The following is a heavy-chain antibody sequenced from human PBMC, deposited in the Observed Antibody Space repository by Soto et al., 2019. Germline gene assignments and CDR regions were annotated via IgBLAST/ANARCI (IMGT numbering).Heavy chain of an antibody. J-gene: IGHJ4*02. V-gene: IGHV4-31*03. CDR3: ARGARSFYFDS. CDR2: IYFSGTT. D-gene: IGHD6-6*01. CDR1: GGSITSGGFY. Sequence: QVQLQESGPGLVKPSQTLSLTCTVSGGSITSGGFYWSWIRQHPGKGLEWIGYIYFSGTTFYSPSLKSRLTMSIGRSRTQFSLKLSSVTAADTAVYYCARGARSFYFDSWGLGTLVTVSS.